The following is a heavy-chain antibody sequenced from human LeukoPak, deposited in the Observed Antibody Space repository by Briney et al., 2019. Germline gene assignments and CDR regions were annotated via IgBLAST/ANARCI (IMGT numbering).Heavy chain of an antibody. J-gene: IGHJ4*02. CDR2: ITGNSDHR. CDR3: AKQLGYCSDGSCYFPY. CDR1: GFTFSSYT. D-gene: IGHD2-15*01. Sequence: GGSLRLSCAASGFTFSSYTMGWVRQAPGKGLEWVSGITGNSDHRHYTDSVKGRFTISRDNSKSTLYLQMDSLRAEDTAVYYCAKQLGYCSDGSCYFPYWGQGTLVTVSS. V-gene: IGHV3-23*01.